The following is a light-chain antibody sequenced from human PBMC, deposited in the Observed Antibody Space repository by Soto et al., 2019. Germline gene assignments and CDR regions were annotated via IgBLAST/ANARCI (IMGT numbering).Light chain of an antibody. CDR3: SSYAGSSNV. CDR1: SSDVGGYNY. V-gene: IGLV2-8*01. J-gene: IGLJ1*01. CDR2: EVN. Sequence: QSALTQPPSASGSPGQAVAISCTGTSSDVGGYNYVSWYQQHPGKAPKLMIYEVNKRPSGVPDRFSGSKSGNTASLPVSGLQAEDEADYYCSSYAGSSNVFGTGTK.